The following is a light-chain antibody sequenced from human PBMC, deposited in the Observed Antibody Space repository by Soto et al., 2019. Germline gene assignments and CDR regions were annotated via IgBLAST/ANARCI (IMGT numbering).Light chain of an antibody. CDR2: WAS. CDR3: QQYYSTPYT. V-gene: IGKV4-1*01. CDR1: QSVLYSSTNKNY. J-gene: IGKJ2*01. Sequence: DIVMTQSPDSLAVSLGERATINCKSSQSVLYSSTNKNYLAWYQQKPGQPPKLVIYWASTRESGVPARFSGSGSGTDFTLTISNLQAEDVAVYYCQQYYSTPYTFGQGTKLEIK.